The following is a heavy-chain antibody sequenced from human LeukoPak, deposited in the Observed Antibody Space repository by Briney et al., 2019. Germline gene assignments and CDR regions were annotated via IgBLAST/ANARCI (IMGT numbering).Heavy chain of an antibody. Sequence: PGGAPGPSRATPGFNFCSYAMSLVRPAPGEGVGGVSDISNSGHSTYYADSVKGRFTISRDNSKNTLYLQMNNLRAEDTAVFYCAKRASLVSATPWFDPWGQGTLVTVSS. D-gene: IGHD2-15*01. V-gene: IGHV3-23*01. CDR1: GFNFCSYA. CDR2: ISNSGHST. J-gene: IGHJ5*02. CDR3: AKRASLVSATPWFDP.